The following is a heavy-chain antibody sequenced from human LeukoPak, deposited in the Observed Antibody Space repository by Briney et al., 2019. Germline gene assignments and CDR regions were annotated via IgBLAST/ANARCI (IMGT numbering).Heavy chain of an antibody. V-gene: IGHV3-74*01. CDR3: ARDRVAARAYYFDY. CDR2: INFDGSST. CDR1: GFTFSSYW. D-gene: IGHD2-15*01. Sequence: PGGSLRLSCAASGFTFSSYWMHWVRQVPGKGLVWVSRINFDGSSTTYADSVKGRFTISRDNAKNTLYLQMNSLRAEDTAVYYCARDRVAARAYYFDYWGQGTLVTVSS. J-gene: IGHJ4*02.